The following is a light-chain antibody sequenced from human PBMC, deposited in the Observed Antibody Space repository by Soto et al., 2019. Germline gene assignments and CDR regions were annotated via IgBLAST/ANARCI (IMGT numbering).Light chain of an antibody. CDR1: QRISSN. J-gene: IGKJ2*01. CDR3: QQYNNWPPAYT. Sequence: EISMTHFPARLSGSPRESATLSCRAIQRISSNLAWSQQTPGQAPRLLIYGASTRDTGIPERFSGSGSGTEFTLTISCLQSEDFAVYYCQQYNNWPPAYTFGQGTKVDIK. V-gene: IGKV3-15*01. CDR2: GAS.